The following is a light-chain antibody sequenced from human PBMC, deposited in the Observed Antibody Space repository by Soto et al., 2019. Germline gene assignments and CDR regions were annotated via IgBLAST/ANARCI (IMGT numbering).Light chain of an antibody. CDR3: CSCVSGSPFDVL. V-gene: IGLV2-23*02. CDR1: SSDIDTYNY. J-gene: IGLJ3*02. CDR2: EVT. Sequence: QSALTQPASVSGSPGQSITISCTGTSSDIDTYNYVSWYQQHPGKAPKLIIYEVTKRPSGVSDRFSGSKSGNTASLTISGLQAEDEADYYCCSCVSGSPFDVLFGGGTKLTVL.